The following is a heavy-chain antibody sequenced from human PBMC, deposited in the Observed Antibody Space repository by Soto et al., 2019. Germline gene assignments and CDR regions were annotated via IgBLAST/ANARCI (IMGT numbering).Heavy chain of an antibody. CDR3: ARDVAPYYYDSSGYLDPHFEY. CDR2: ISYDGSNK. V-gene: IGHV3-30-3*01. CDR1: GFTFSSYA. J-gene: IGHJ4*02. Sequence: GGSLRLSCAASGFTFSSYAMHWVRQAPGKGLEWVAVISYDGSNKYYADSVKGRFTISRDNSKNTLYLQMNSLRAEDTAVYYCARDVAPYYYDSSGYLDPHFEYWGQGTLVTVSS. D-gene: IGHD3-22*01.